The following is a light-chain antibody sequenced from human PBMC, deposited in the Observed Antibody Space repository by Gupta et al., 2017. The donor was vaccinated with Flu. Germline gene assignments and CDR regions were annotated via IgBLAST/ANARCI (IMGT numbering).Light chain of an antibody. J-gene: IGLJ3*02. CDR3: STWDDSLNGRV. CDR2: TDE. Sequence: SVLPQPPSASRTPGQRVTIPCSGSSPHIGSNTVNWYRQLPGTAPRLLIYTDEQRPSVVPDRFSGSKSGTSASLAISGLQSEDEADYYCSTWDDSLNGRVFGGGTKLTVL. CDR1: SPHIGSNT. V-gene: IGLV1-44*01.